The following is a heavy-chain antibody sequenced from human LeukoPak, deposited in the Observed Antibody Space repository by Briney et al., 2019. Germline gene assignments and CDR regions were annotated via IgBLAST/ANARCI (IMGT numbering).Heavy chain of an antibody. V-gene: IGHV6-1*01. CDR1: GDSVSSNSAA. Sequence: SQTLSLTCAISGDSVSSNSAAWNWIRQSPSRGLEWLGRTYYRSKWYNDYAVSVKSRITINPDTSKNQFSLQLNSVTPEDTAVYYCARSNENYRARGGENWFDPWGQGTLVTVSS. D-gene: IGHD1-1*01. J-gene: IGHJ5*02. CDR3: ARSNENYRARGGENWFDP. CDR2: TYYRSKWYN.